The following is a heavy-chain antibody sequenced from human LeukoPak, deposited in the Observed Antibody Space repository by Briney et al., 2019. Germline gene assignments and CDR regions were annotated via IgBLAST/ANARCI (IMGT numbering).Heavy chain of an antibody. J-gene: IGHJ4*02. CDR1: GFTFSSCA. D-gene: IGHD6-19*01. CDR3: AKGYSSGWRTYFDY. V-gene: IGHV3-23*01. Sequence: GGSLRLSCAASGFTFSSCAMSWVRQAPGKGLEWVSGIISTGGSTYYADSVKGRFTISRDNSKSTLSLQMDSLIAEDTAVYYCAKGYSSGWRTYFDYWGQGTLVTVSS. CDR2: IISTGGST.